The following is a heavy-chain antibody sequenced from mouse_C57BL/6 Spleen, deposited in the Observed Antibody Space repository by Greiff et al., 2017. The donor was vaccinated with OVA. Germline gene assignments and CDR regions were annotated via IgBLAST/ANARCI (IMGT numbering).Heavy chain of an antibody. CDR1: GFTFSSYA. V-gene: IGHV5-4*03. D-gene: IGHD2-4*01. J-gene: IGHJ4*01. CDR2: ISDGGSYT. Sequence: EVMLVESGGGLVKPGGSLKLSCAASGFTFSSYAMSWVRQTPEKRLEWVATISDGGSYTYYPDNVKGRFTISRDNAKNNLYLQMSHLKSEDTAMYYCARGDDYLYAMDYWGQGTSVTVSS. CDR3: ARGDDYLYAMDY.